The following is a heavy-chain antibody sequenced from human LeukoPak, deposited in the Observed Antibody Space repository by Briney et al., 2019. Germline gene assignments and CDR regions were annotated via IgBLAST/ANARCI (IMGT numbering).Heavy chain of an antibody. J-gene: IGHJ2*01. CDR2: IYNSGTT. Sequence: SETLSLTCTVSGAPISDYYWSWLRQPPGKGLEWIGDIYNSGTTNYNPSLKSRVTISLDTSNNQFSLRLSSVTAADSAAYYCARLIGAVGFFDLWGRGTLVTVSS. V-gene: IGHV4-59*08. CDR1: GAPISDYY. CDR3: ARLIGAVGFFDL. D-gene: IGHD1-26*01.